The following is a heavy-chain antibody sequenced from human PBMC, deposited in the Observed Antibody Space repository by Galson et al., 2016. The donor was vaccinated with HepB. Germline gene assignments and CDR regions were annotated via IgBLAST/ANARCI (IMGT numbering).Heavy chain of an antibody. J-gene: IGHJ4*02. CDR1: GFTFEDYA. CDR3: VRGSGSHYIYFDY. D-gene: IGHD1-26*01. CDR2: ISWNSGRI. V-gene: IGHV3-9*01. Sequence: SLRLSCAASGFTFEDYAMHWVRQAPGKGLEWVSGISWNSGRIGYADSVKGRFTISRDNAKNSLYLQMNSLRAEDTALYYCVRGSGSHYIYFDYWGQGTLITVSS.